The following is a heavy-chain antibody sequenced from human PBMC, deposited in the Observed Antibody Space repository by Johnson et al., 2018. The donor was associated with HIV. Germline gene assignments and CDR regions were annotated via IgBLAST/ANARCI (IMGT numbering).Heavy chain of an antibody. CDR3: ARDNLATPFGAFDF. Sequence: QVQLVESGGGVVQPGRSLRLSCAASGFTFSNYPMHWVRQAPGKGLEWVAVVSYDGSNKYYSDFVVGRFTISRDSSKNTLYLHMNSLSAEDRAVYYCARDNLATPFGAFDFWGQGTMVIVSS. CDR1: GFTFSNYP. J-gene: IGHJ3*01. V-gene: IGHV3-30*04. D-gene: IGHD3-3*01. CDR2: VSYDGSNK.